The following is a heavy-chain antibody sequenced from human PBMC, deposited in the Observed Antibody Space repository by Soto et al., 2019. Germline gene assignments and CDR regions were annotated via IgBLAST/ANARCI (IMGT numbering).Heavy chain of an antibody. D-gene: IGHD3-10*01. CDR3: ARGFTMVRIDY. J-gene: IGHJ4*02. V-gene: IGHV4-31*03. Sequence: SETLSLTCTVSGGSISSGGYYWSWIRQHPGKGLEWIGYIYYSGGTYYNPSLKSRVTISVDTSKNQFSLKLSSVTAADTAVYYCARGFTMVRIDYWGQGTLVTVSS. CDR2: IYYSGGT. CDR1: GGSISSGGYY.